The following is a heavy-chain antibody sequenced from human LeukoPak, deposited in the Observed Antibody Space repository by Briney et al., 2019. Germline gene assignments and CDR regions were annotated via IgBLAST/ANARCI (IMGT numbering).Heavy chain of an antibody. CDR1: GFTFSSYA. D-gene: IGHD3-10*01. Sequence: PGGSLRLSCAASGFTFSSYAMSWVRQAPGKGLEWVSAISGSGGSTYYADSVKGRFTISRDNSKNTLYLQMNSLRAEDTAFYYCSRAIRQSGDAFDIWGRGTMVTVSS. CDR2: ISGSGGST. V-gene: IGHV3-23*01. J-gene: IGHJ3*02. CDR3: SRAIRQSGDAFDI.